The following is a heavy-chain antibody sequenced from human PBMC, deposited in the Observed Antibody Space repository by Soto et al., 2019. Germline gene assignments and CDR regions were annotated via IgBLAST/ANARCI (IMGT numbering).Heavy chain of an antibody. CDR1: GDSFTTYW. Sequence: GESQKISCKSYGDSFTTYWIAWVRQIPGKRLEWMGSIHPGESDTRHSPSFQGQVTISADRSITTAYLQWSSLKDSDTAIYYCARHEATYYNFYGMDVWGQGTTVTVSS. CDR2: IHPGESDT. J-gene: IGHJ6*02. CDR3: ARHEATYYNFYGMDV. V-gene: IGHV5-51*01.